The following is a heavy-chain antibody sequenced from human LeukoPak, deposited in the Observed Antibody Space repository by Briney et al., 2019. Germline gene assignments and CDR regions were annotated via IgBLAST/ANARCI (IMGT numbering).Heavy chain of an antibody. CDR1: GYTFTSYA. V-gene: IGHV1-3*01. CDR2: INAGNGNT. Sequence: ASVKVSCKASGYTFTSYAMHWARQAPGQRLEWMGWINAGNGNTKYSRKFQGRVTITRDTSASTAYMELSSLRSEDTAVYYCAREARSDGSGWYYFDYWGQGTLVTVSS. CDR3: AREARSDGSGWYYFDY. J-gene: IGHJ4*02. D-gene: IGHD6-19*01.